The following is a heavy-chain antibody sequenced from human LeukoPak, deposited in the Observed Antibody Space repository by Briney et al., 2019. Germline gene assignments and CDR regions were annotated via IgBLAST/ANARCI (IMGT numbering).Heavy chain of an antibody. CDR3: ANLRRGYSYGFINY. CDR2: ISAYNGNT. J-gene: IGHJ4*02. D-gene: IGHD5-18*01. Sequence: ASVKVSCKASGYTFTSYGISWVRQAPGQGLEWMGWISAYNGNTNYAQKLQGRVTMTTDTSTSTAYMELRSLRSDDTAVYYCANLRRGYSYGFINYWGQGTLVTVSS. V-gene: IGHV1-18*01. CDR1: GYTFTSYG.